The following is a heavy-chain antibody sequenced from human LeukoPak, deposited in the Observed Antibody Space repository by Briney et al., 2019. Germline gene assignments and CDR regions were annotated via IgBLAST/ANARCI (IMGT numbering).Heavy chain of an antibody. CDR2: IYYSGRT. J-gene: IGHJ4*02. CDR3: AAGTAWFRRIDY. V-gene: IGHV4-39*01. D-gene: IGHD2-21*02. CDR1: GGSISRTDYY. Sequence: SETLSLTCTVSGGSISRTDYYWGWIRQTPGKGLEWIGSIYYSGRTYYNPSLKSRVTISADTSKNQFSLTLQAVTAADTAVYYCAAGTAWFRRIDYWGQGTLVTVS.